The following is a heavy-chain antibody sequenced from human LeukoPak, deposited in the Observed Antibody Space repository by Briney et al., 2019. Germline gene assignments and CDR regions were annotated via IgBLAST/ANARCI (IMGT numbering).Heavy chain of an antibody. CDR2: INHSGST. J-gene: IGHJ5*02. D-gene: IGHD5-12*01. CDR1: GGSFSVYY. Sequence: PSETLSLTCAVYGGSFSVYYWSWIRQSPGKGLEWIGEINHSGSTNYNPSLKSRVTISVDTSKNQFSLKLSSVTAADTAVYYCASGSSGYDPWGQGTLVTVSS. V-gene: IGHV4-34*01. CDR3: ASGSSGYDP.